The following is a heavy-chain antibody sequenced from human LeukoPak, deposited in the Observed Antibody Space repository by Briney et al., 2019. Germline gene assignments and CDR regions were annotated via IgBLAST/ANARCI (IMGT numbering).Heavy chain of an antibody. CDR2: IRSKAFGETA. Sequence: PGGSLRLSCAASGFTVSNNYMSWVRQAPGKGLEWVGFIRSKAFGETAEYAASVKGRFTISRDDSKSIAYLQMNSLKTEDTAVYYCTRDRGSSTLGDYWGQGTLVTVSS. J-gene: IGHJ4*02. CDR1: GFTVSNNY. CDR3: TRDRGSSTLGDY. D-gene: IGHD7-27*01. V-gene: IGHV3-49*04.